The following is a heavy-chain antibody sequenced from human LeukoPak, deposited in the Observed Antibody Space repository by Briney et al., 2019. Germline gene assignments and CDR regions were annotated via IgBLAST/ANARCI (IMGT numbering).Heavy chain of an antibody. D-gene: IGHD3-22*01. J-gene: IGHJ3*02. CDR1: GFTFSSYG. V-gene: IGHV3-23*01. Sequence: GGSLRLSCAASGFTFSSYGMSWVRQAPGKGLEWVSAMSDSGDSTYYADSVKDRFTISRDNSKNTLYLQMNSLRAEDTAVYYCAKLSYVADSSGYYLLAFDIWGQGTMVTVSS. CDR3: AKLSYVADSSGYYLLAFDI. CDR2: MSDSGDST.